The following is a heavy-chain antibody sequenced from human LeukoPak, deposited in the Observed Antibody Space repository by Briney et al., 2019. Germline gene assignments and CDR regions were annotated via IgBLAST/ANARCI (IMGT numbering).Heavy chain of an antibody. D-gene: IGHD6-6*01. CDR2: IYYSGST. V-gene: IGHV4-39*01. CDR3: ARRGAARPGEFDY. CDR1: GDSITSSSYF. J-gene: IGHJ4*02. Sequence: SETLSLTCTVSGDSITSSSYFWGWIRQPPGQGLEWIGSIYYSGSTFYNPSLKSRLAISVDTSKNQFSLKLSSVTATDTAVYYCARRGAARPGEFDYWGQGTLVTVSS.